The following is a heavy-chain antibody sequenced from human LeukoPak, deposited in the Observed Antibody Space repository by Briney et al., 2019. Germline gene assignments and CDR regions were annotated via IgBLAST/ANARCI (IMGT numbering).Heavy chain of an antibody. J-gene: IGHJ4*02. CDR1: GFTFSSYS. CDR3: ARDSSDGWFFDY. Sequence: GGSLRLSCAASGFTFSSYSMNWVRQAPGKGLEWVSYISGSSSTIYCADSMKGRFTISRDNAKNSLYLQMNSLRAEDTAVYYCARDSSDGWFFDYWGQGTLVTVSS. D-gene: IGHD6-19*01. V-gene: IGHV3-48*04. CDR2: ISGSSSTI.